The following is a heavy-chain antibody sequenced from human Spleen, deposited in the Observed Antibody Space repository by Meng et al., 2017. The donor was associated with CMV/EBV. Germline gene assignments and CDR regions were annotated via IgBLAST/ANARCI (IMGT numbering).Heavy chain of an antibody. CDR2: INPAGGGT. J-gene: IGHJ6*02. Sequence: ASVKVSCKASGYTFTSYGISWVRQAPGQGLEWMGLINPAGGGTSYPQKFHGRITVTRDTSTSTVYMELDSLRSEDTAVYYCARDQGLVAPGSYYNYGLVVWGQGTTVTVS. CDR1: GYTFTSYG. CDR3: ARDQGLVAPGSYYNYGLVV. V-gene: IGHV1-46*01. D-gene: IGHD6-13*01.